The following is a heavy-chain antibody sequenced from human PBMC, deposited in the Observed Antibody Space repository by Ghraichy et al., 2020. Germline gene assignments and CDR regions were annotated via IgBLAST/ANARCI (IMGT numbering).Heavy chain of an antibody. CDR1: GGSISSYY. V-gene: IGHV4-4*09. CDR3: ARHNYDFWSGYYRTYYFDY. CDR2: IYTSGST. Sequence: SETLSLTCTVSGGSISSYYWSWIRQPPGKGLEWIGYIYTSGSTNYNPSLKSRVTISVDTSKNQFSLKLSSVTAADTAVYYCARHNYDFWSGYYRTYYFDYWGQGTLVTVSS. J-gene: IGHJ4*02. D-gene: IGHD3-3*01.